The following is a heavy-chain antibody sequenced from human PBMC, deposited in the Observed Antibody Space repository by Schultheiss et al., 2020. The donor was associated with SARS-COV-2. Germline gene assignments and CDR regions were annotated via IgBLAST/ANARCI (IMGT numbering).Heavy chain of an antibody. V-gene: IGHV3-30*14. CDR1: GFTFSSYA. Sequence: GGSLRLSCAASGFTFSSYAMHWVRQAPGKGLEWVAVISYDGSNKYYADSVKGRFTISRDNSKNTLYLQMNSLRAEDTAVYYRARDRASHCYVDWGQGTLVTVSS. J-gene: IGHJ4*02. CDR2: ISYDGSNK. CDR3: ARDRASHCYVD. D-gene: IGHD2-15*01.